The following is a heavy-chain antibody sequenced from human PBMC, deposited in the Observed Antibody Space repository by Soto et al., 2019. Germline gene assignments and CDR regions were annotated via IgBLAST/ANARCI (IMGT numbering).Heavy chain of an antibody. V-gene: IGHV1-18*01. CDR3: ARDRSTTMLVVARAGGWFDP. J-gene: IGHJ5*02. CDR1: CYTFTIYG. Sequence: SENVYFKASCYTFTIYGSSWVRQAPVQGLEWMGWISAYNGNTNYAQKLQGRVTMTTDTSTSTAYMELRSLRSDDTAVYYCARDRSTTMLVVARAGGWFDPWCQGTLVTVYS. D-gene: IGHD3-22*01. CDR2: ISAYNGNT.